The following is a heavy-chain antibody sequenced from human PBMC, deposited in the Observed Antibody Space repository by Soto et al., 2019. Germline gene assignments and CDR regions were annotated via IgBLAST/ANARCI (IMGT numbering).Heavy chain of an antibody. Sequence: GGSLRLSCAASGFTFSGYSMHWVRQVPGKGLEWVAVISYDGNKKSYADSVKGRFTISRDNSKNTLFLQMNSLRSEDTAVYFCTQIVGVDASWTVVNWGQGTTVTVSS. D-gene: IGHD1-26*01. CDR1: GFTFSGYS. V-gene: IGHV3-30*03. J-gene: IGHJ4*02. CDR3: TQIVGVDASWTVVN. CDR2: ISYDGNKK.